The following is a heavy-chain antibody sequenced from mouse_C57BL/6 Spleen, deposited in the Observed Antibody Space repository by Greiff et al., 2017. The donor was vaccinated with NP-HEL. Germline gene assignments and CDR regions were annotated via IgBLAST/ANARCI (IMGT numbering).Heavy chain of an antibody. CDR3: ARSGTTVLAADY. D-gene: IGHD1-1*01. J-gene: IGHJ2*01. V-gene: IGHV1-64*01. CDR2: IHPNSGST. CDR1: GYTFTSYW. Sequence: QVQLQQPGAELVKPGASVKLSCKASGYTFTSYWMHWVKQRPGQGLEWIGMIHPNSGSTNYNEKFKSKATLTVDKSSSTAYMQLSSLTSEDSAVYYCARSGTTVLAADYWGQGTTLTVSS.